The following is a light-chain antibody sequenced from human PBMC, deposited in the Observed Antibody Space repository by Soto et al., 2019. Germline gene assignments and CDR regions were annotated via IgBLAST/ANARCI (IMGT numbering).Light chain of an antibody. CDR1: SSDVGGYNY. Sequence: QSVLTQPASVSGSPGQWIAISCTGTSSDVGGYNYVSWYQQHPGKAPKLMIYDVSDRPSGVSDRFSGSKSGNTASLTISGLQAEDEADYYCSSYTISSTYVFGTGTKLTVL. CDR2: DVS. V-gene: IGLV2-14*01. J-gene: IGLJ1*01. CDR3: SSYTISSTYV.